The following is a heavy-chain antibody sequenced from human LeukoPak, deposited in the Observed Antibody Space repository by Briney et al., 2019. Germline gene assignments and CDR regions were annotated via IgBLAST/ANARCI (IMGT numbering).Heavy chain of an antibody. Sequence: GGSLRLSCAASGFTFNNYAMHWVRQAPGKGLEWVAVTSYDGTNKYYADSVKGRFTISRDYSKNTLYLEMNSLRTEDTAVYYCAREQFKMDCSSISCPPSAWGQGTLVTVSS. D-gene: IGHD2-2*01. CDR2: TSYDGTNK. J-gene: IGHJ5*02. V-gene: IGHV3-30*01. CDR3: AREQFKMDCSSISCPPSA. CDR1: GFTFNNYA.